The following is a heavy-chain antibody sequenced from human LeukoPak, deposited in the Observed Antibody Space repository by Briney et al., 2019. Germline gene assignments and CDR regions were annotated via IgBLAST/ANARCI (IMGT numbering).Heavy chain of an antibody. CDR2: ITRNSGTI. V-gene: IGHV3-9*01. D-gene: IGHD3-10*01. J-gene: IGHJ4*02. Sequence: GRSLRLSCAASGFTFSSYAMYWVRQAPGKGLEWVSGITRNSGTIGYVDSVKGRFTISRDSVNNSLYLQMNSLRPEDTAFYYCAKDMEGPGSYSNLFDSWGQGTLVTVSS. CDR1: GFTFSSYA. CDR3: AKDMEGPGSYSNLFDS.